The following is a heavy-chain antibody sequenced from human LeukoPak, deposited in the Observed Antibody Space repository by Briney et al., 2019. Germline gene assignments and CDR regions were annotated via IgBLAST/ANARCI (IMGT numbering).Heavy chain of an antibody. CDR3: ARESTGYYYYYYMDV. CDR1: GGSISTYY. J-gene: IGHJ6*03. Sequence: KPSETLSLTCTVSGGSISTYYWSWIRQPPGKGLEWIGYIYYSGYTNYNPSLKSRVTISVDTSKNQFSLKLSSVTAADTAVYYCARESTGYYYYYYMDVWDKGTTVTVSS. V-gene: IGHV4-59*01. CDR2: IYYSGYT.